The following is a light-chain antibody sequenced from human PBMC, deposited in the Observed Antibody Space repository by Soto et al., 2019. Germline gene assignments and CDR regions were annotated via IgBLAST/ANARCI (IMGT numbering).Light chain of an antibody. V-gene: IGKV1-5*03. Sequence: DIQMTQSPYTLSASVEDRVTITCRASQSISSWLAWYQQKPGKAPKLLIYKASSLESGVPSRFSGSGSGTEFTLTISSLQPDDFASYYCQQYNSYPYTVGQGTKLEIK. CDR2: KAS. CDR1: QSISSW. J-gene: IGKJ2*01. CDR3: QQYNSYPYT.